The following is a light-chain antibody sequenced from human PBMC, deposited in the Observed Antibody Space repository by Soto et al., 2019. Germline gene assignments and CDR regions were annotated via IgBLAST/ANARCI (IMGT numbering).Light chain of an antibody. Sequence: QSAVTQPASVSGSPGQSITISCTGGSSDVGSYNRVSWYRQHPGKAPQLIIYEVSNRPSGVSNRFSGSKSGNTASLTISGLHAEDEADYFCSSLTRSDTWVIGGGTKVTVL. CDR1: SSDVGSYNR. CDR2: EVS. V-gene: IGLV2-14*02. J-gene: IGLJ3*02. CDR3: SSLTRSDTWV.